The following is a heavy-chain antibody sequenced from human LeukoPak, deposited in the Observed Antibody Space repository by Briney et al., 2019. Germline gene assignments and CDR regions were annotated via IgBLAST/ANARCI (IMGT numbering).Heavy chain of an antibody. CDR1: GGSISSGDYY. J-gene: IGHJ6*02. CDR3: ARASPGPVDSNGYYVYYYYGMDV. D-gene: IGHD3-22*01. Sequence: SETLSLTCTVSGGSISSGDYYWSWIRQPPGKGLKRIGYIYYSGSTYYNPSLKSRVTISVDTSKNQFSLKLSSVTAADTAVYYCARASPGPVDSNGYYVYYYYGMDVWGQGTTVTVSS. CDR2: IYYSGST. V-gene: IGHV4-30-4*01.